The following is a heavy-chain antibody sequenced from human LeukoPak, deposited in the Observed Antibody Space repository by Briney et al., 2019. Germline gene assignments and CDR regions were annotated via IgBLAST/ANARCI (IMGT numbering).Heavy chain of an antibody. CDR2: ISSSSSTI. V-gene: IGHV3-48*01. D-gene: IGHD6-13*01. CDR1: GFTFSSYS. J-gene: IGHJ4*02. CDR3: ARDGQSWPANFDY. Sequence: GGSLRLSCAASGFTFSSYSMNWVRQAPGKGLEWVSYISSSSSTIYYADSVKGRFTISRDNAKNSLYLQMNSLRAEDTAVYYCARDGQSWPANFDYWGQGTLVTVSS.